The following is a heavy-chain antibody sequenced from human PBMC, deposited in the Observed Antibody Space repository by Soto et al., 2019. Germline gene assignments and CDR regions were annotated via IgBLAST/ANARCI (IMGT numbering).Heavy chain of an antibody. CDR3: AKDQGSSWYEIDY. Sequence: SGPTLVNPTQTLTLTCTFSGFSLSTSGMCVSWIRQPPGKALEWLARIDWDDDEYYSTSLKTRLTISRDTSKSQVVLTMTNVDPVDTALYYWAKDQGSSWYEIDYWGQGTLVTAPQ. V-gene: IGHV2-70*02. J-gene: IGHJ4*02. CDR1: GFSLSTSGMC. D-gene: IGHD6-13*01. CDR2: IDWDDDE.